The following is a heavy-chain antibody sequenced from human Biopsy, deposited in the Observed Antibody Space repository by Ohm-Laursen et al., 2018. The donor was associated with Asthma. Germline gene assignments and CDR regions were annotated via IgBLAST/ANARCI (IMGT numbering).Heavy chain of an antibody. J-gene: IGHJ6*02. CDR1: GGSISSYY. CDR3: ARRITIFGVVQKDHGMDA. CDR2: ISYGGKT. V-gene: IGHV4-59*04. Sequence: GTLSLTWTVSGGSISSYYWDWIRQAPGKGLEWIGYISYGGKTSYNPSLKNRVTISRDTSKNQFSLRLTSVTAADTAVYFCARRITIFGVVQKDHGMDAWGQGTTVIVSS. D-gene: IGHD3-3*01.